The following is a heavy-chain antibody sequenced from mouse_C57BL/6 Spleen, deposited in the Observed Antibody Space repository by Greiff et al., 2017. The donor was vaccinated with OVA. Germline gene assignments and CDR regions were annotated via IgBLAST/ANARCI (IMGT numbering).Heavy chain of an antibody. CDR2: INPGSGGT. V-gene: IGHV1-54*01. D-gene: IGHD1-1*02. Sequence: VQLQQSGAELVRPGTSVKVSCKASGYAFTNYLIEWVKQRPGQGLEWIGVINPGSGGTNYNEKFKGKATLTADKSSSTAYMQLSSLTYEDSAVYFCARLVGRGYFDVWGTGTTVTVSS. CDR1: GYAFTNYL. J-gene: IGHJ1*03. CDR3: ARLVGRGYFDV.